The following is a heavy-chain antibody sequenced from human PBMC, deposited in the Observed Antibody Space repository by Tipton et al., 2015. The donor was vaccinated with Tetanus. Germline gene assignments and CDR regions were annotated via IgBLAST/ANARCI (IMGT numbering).Heavy chain of an antibody. D-gene: IGHD6-13*01. Sequence: SLRLSCAAPGFIFSRYAMHWVRQAPGKGLEWVAVTSHDGDNEYYADSVKGRFIISRDTTKSAQYQEFNRLGPENTGIYYCVRERRGYRQDFYYHYMVVCGHRTTVTVSS. V-gene: IGHV3-30-3*01. CDR1: GFIFSRYA. CDR3: VRERRGYRQDFYYHYMVV. J-gene: IGHJ6*02. CDR2: TSHDGDNE.